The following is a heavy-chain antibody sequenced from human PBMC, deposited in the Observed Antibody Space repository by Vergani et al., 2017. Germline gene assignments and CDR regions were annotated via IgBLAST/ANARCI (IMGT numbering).Heavy chain of an antibody. Sequence: QLQLQESGPGLVKPSETLSLTCTVSGGSISSSSYYCGWIRQPPGKGLEWIGSFYYSGSTYYNPSLKSRVTISVDTSKNQFSLKLSSVTAADTAVYYWARRTTMVRGVLEIARYYFDYWGQGTLVTVSS. CDR2: FYYSGST. J-gene: IGHJ4*02. CDR1: GGSISSSSYY. V-gene: IGHV4-39*01. CDR3: ARRTTMVRGVLEIARYYFDY. D-gene: IGHD3-10*01.